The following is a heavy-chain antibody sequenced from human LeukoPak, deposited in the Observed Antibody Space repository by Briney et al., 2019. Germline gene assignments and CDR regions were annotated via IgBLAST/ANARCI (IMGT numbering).Heavy chain of an antibody. Sequence: ASVKVSCKVSGYTLTDLSVHWVRQTPGRGLEWMGGFDPEDGETIYAQKFQGRVTMTEDTSTDTAYMELSSLRSEDTAVYYCAADSDSRVRLGELSSDLEAFDIWGQGTLVTVSS. CDR1: GYTLTDLS. D-gene: IGHD3-16*02. CDR2: FDPEDGET. CDR3: AADSDSRVRLGELSSDLEAFDI. J-gene: IGHJ3*02. V-gene: IGHV1-24*01.